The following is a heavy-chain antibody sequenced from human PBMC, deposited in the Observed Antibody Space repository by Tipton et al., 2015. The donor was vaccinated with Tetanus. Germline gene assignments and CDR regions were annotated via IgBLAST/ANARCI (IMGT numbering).Heavy chain of an antibody. Sequence: SLRLSCATSGFPFHSYHMAWVRQAPGKGLEWISYISGTGSTIDYADSVKGRFTISRDNAKNSLYLQMNGLRDDDTAVYFCARDFRPIFGVAHPFDSWGQGTLVTVSS. CDR2: ISGTGSTI. CDR3: ARDFRPIFGVAHPFDS. CDR1: GFPFHSYH. J-gene: IGHJ5*01. V-gene: IGHV3-48*02. D-gene: IGHD3-3*01.